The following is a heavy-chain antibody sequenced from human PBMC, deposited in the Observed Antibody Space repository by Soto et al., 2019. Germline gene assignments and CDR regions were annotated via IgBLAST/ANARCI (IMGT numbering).Heavy chain of an antibody. CDR1: GFTFSLYS. D-gene: IGHD6-6*01. Sequence: EVQLVESGGGLVKPGGSLRLSCAASGFTFSLYSMIWVRQAPGKGLEWVASITSSSSYIYYEDSLKGRFTISRDNAKNSLFLQLDSVRAEDTAVYFCVRARSTESRPDSWGQGTLVTVSS. CDR3: VRARSTESRPDS. J-gene: IGHJ5*01. V-gene: IGHV3-21*01. CDR2: ITSSSSYI.